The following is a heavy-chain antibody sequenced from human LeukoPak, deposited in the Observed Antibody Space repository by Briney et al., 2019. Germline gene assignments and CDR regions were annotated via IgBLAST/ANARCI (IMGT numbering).Heavy chain of an antibody. J-gene: IGHJ5*02. D-gene: IGHD2-2*01. CDR1: GYSFTSHW. Sequence: GESLQISCKISGYSFTSHWIAWVRQLPGKGLEWMGIIYPDDSDTRYSPSFQGQVTISADKSITTAYLQWSSLKASDTAIYYCARRGRTAAGTRNWFDPWGQGTLVTVSS. V-gene: IGHV5-51*01. CDR3: ARRGRTAAGTRNWFDP. CDR2: IYPDDSDT.